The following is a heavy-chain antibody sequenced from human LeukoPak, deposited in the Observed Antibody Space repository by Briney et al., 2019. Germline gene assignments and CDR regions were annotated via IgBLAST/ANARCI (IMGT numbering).Heavy chain of an antibody. Sequence: GGSLRLSCVASGFTVSSNYMSWVRQAPGKGLEWVSAISGSGGSTYYADSVKGRFTISRDNSKNTLYLQMNSLRAEDTAVYYCAKSGSLFGLDYWGQGTLVTVSS. CDR3: AKSGSLFGLDY. CDR1: GFTVSSNY. J-gene: IGHJ4*02. D-gene: IGHD3-10*01. CDR2: ISGSGGST. V-gene: IGHV3-23*01.